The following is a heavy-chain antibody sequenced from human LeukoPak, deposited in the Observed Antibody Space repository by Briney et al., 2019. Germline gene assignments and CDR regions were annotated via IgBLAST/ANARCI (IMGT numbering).Heavy chain of an antibody. J-gene: IGHJ4*02. CDR2: ISSSGSTI. CDR3: ARYRSGGIDY. V-gene: IGHV3-11*04. D-gene: IGHD3-10*01. Sequence: GGSLRLSCAASAFTFSDYYMSWIRQAPGKGLEWVSYISSSGSTIFYVDSVKGRFTISRDNSKNTLYLQMNSLRDEDTAVYYCARYRSGGIDYWGQGTLVTVSS. CDR1: AFTFSDYY.